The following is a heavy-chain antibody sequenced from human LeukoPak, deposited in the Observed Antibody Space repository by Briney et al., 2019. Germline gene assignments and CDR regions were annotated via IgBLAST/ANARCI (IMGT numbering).Heavy chain of an antibody. CDR2: IYYSGST. D-gene: IGHD6-13*01. V-gene: IGHV4-39*01. CDR1: GGSISSSSYY. CDR3: AVWIAAAGRGFDY. J-gene: IGHJ4*02. Sequence: PSETLSLTCTVSGGSISSSSYYWGWIRQPPGKGLEWIGSIYYSGSTYYNPSLKSRVTISVDRSKNQFSLKLSSVTAADTAVYYCAVWIAAAGRGFDYWGQGTLVTVSS.